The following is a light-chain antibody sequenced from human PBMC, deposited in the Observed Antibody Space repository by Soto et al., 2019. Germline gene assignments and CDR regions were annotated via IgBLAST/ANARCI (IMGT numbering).Light chain of an antibody. V-gene: IGLV2-14*01. CDR1: SSDIGGYND. Sequence: QSALTQPASVSGSPGQSVTISCTGTSSDIGGYNDCSWYQQHPGTAPKLMIYDVSNRPAGISNRFSASKSCNTACLTITGRQAEDEADYYCSSYRSGSIVVFGGGTKLTVL. J-gene: IGLJ2*01. CDR2: DVS. CDR3: SSYRSGSIVV.